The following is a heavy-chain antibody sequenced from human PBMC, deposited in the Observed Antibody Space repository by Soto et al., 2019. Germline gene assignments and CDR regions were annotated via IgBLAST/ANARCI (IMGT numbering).Heavy chain of an antibody. CDR2: IYYSGST. J-gene: IGHJ4*02. CDR1: GGSISSSSYY. CDR3: ASFWSVDGDFDY. V-gene: IGHV4-39*07. Sequence: SETLSLTCTVSGGSISSSSYYWGWIRQPPGKGLEWIGSIYYSGSTYYNPSLKSRVTISVDTSKNQFSLKLSSVTAADTAVYYCASFWSVDGDFDYWGQGTLVTVSS. D-gene: IGHD2-15*01.